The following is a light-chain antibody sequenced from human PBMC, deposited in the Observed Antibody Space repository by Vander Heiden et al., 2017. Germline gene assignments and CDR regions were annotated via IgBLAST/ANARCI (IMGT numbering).Light chain of an antibody. CDR1: SSNIGSNY. CDR2: EDN. V-gene: IGLV1-51*02. Sequence: QSVLTQPPSVSAAPGQKVTISCSGSSSNIGSNYVSWYQQLPGTAPKLFIFEDNQRPSGIPDRFSASKSGTSATLGITGVQTGDEADYYCGTWDSSLRVVVFGGGTKLTVL. J-gene: IGLJ2*01. CDR3: GTWDSSLRVVV.